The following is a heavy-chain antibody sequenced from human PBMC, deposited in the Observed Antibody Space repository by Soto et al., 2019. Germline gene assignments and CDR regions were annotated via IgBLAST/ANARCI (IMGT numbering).Heavy chain of an antibody. CDR2: ISYDGSNK. Sequence: SLRLSCAASGFTFSSYGMHWVRQAPGKGLGWVAGISYDGSNKYYADSVKGRFTISRDNSKNTLYLQMNSLRAEDTAVYYCAKGGWDSSLVESRGNYYYYYGMDVWGQGTTVTVSS. J-gene: IGHJ6*02. CDR3: AKGGWDSSLVESRGNYYYYYGMDV. CDR1: GFTFSSYG. V-gene: IGHV3-30*18. D-gene: IGHD6-6*01.